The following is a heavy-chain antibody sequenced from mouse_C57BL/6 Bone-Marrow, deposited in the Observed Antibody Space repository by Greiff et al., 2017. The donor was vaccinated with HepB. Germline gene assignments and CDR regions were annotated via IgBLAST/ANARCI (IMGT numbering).Heavy chain of an antibody. J-gene: IGHJ1*03. CDR3: ARLLYYGNGRYFDV. V-gene: IGHV1-85*01. CDR2: IYPRDGST. CDR1: GYTFTSYD. Sequence: QVQLQQSGPELVKPGASVKLSCKASGYTFTSYDINWVKQRPGQGLEWIGWIYPRDGSTKYNEKFKGKATLTVDTSSSTAYMELHSLPSEDSAVYVCARLLYYGNGRYFDVWGTGTTVTVSS. D-gene: IGHD2-1*01.